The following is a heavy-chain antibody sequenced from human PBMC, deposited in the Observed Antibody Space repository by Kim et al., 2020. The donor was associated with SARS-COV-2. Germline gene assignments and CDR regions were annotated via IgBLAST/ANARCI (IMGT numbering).Heavy chain of an antibody. CDR2: INHSGST. D-gene: IGHD3-22*01. J-gene: IGHJ5*02. Sequence: SETLSLTCAVYGGSFSGYYWSWIRQPPGKGLEWIGEINHSGSTNYNPSLKSRVTISVDTSKNQFSLKLSSVTAADTAVYYCARGGVTMIVANWFDPWGQG. CDR3: ARGGVTMIVANWFDP. V-gene: IGHV4-34*01. CDR1: GGSFSGYY.